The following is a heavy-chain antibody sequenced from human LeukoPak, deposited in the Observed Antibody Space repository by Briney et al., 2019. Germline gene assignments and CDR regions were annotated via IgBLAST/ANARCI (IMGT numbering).Heavy chain of an antibody. CDR3: AKDKEYYDFWSGYLPSYGMDV. CDR2: ISGSGGST. J-gene: IGHJ6*02. CDR1: GFTFSSYA. Sequence: PGGSLRLSCAAPGFTFSSYAMSWVRQAPGKGLEWVSAISGSGGSTYYADSVKGRFTISRDNSKNTLYLQMNSLRAEDTAVYYCAKDKEYYDFWSGYLPSYGMDVWGQGTTVTVSS. D-gene: IGHD3-3*01. V-gene: IGHV3-23*01.